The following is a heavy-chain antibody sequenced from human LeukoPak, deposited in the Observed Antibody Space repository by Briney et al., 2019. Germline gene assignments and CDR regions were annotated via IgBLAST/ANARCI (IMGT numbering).Heavy chain of an antibody. V-gene: IGHV4-34*01. CDR3: ARVIGAVAGQSSDAFDI. J-gene: IGHJ3*02. Sequence: SETLSLTCAVYGGSFSGYYWSWIRQPPGKGLEWIGEINHSGSTNYNPSLKSRVTISVDTSKNQFSLKLTSVTAADTAVYYCARVIGAVAGQSSDAFDIWGQGTMVTVSS. CDR2: INHSGST. CDR1: GGSFSGYY. D-gene: IGHD6-19*01.